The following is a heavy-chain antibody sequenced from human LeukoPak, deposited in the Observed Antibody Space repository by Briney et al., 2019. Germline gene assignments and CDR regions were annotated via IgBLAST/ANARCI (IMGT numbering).Heavy chain of an antibody. Sequence: ASVKVSCKASGYTFTSYGISGVRQAPGQGLEWMGWISAYNGNTNYAQKLQGRVTMTTDTSTSTAYMELRSLRSDDTAVYYCARIDYGDYPADYWGQGTLVTVSS. CDR1: GYTFTSYG. CDR3: ARIDYGDYPADY. V-gene: IGHV1-18*01. D-gene: IGHD4-17*01. CDR2: ISAYNGNT. J-gene: IGHJ4*02.